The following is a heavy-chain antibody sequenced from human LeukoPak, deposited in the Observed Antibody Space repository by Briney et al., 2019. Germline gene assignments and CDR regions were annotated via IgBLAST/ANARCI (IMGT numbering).Heavy chain of an antibody. Sequence: PGGSLRLSCTASGFTFGDYAMSWVRQAPGKGLEWVAVISYDGSNKYYADSVKGRFTISRDNSKNTLYLQMNSLRAEVTAVYYCAREDGSSSYLFDYWGQGTLVTVSS. CDR1: GFTFGDYA. V-gene: IGHV3-30-3*01. J-gene: IGHJ4*02. D-gene: IGHD6-6*01. CDR3: AREDGSSSYLFDY. CDR2: ISYDGSNK.